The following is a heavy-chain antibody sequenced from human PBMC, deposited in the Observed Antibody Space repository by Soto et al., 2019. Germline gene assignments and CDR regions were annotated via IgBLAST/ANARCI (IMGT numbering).Heavy chain of an antibody. V-gene: IGHV3-23*01. CDR3: AVTPNCGRDCSAASYWYFDI. Sequence: ESGGGLVQPGGSVRLSCAASGLTFGNSAMSWVRQAPGKGLEWVSAISGDSGRTYYADSVKGRFTTSRDNSKNTLYLQMNTLRAEDTAVYYCAVTPNCGRDCSAASYWYFDIWGRGTLVTVSS. J-gene: IGHJ2*01. CDR2: ISGDSGRT. CDR1: GLTFGNSA. D-gene: IGHD2-21*02.